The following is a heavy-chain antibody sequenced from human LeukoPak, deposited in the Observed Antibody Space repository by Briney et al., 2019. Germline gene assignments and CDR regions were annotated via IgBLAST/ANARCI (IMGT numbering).Heavy chain of an antibody. J-gene: IGHJ4*02. CDR1: GYTFTSYD. D-gene: IGHD3-10*01. V-gene: IGHV1-18*01. CDR3: ARDRATMVRGVVDY. CDR2: ISVYNGNT. Sequence: ASVKVSCKASGYTFTSYDINWVRQATGQGLEWMGWISVYNGNTKYAQKLQGRVTMTTDTSTNTAYMELRSLRSDDTAVYYCARDRATMVRGVVDYWGQGTLVTVSS.